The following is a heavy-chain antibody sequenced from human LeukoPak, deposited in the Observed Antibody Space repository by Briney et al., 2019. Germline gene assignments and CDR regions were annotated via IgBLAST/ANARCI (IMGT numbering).Heavy chain of an antibody. Sequence: ASVKVSCKASGYTFTSYGISWVRQAPGQGLEWMGWISAYNGNTNYAQKLQGRVTMTTDTSTSTAYMELRSLRSDDTAVYYCARDEVDPDIVVVRGAFDIWGQGTMVTVSS. CDR2: ISAYNGNT. V-gene: IGHV1-18*01. CDR3: ARDEVDPDIVVVRGAFDI. J-gene: IGHJ3*02. CDR1: GYTFTSYG. D-gene: IGHD2-2*01.